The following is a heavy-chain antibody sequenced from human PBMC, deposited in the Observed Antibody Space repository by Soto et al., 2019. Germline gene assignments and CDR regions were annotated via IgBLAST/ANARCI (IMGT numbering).Heavy chain of an antibody. J-gene: IGHJ6*02. Sequence: QLQLQESGPGLVKPSEILSLTCTVSGASVSSSTYSWGWIRQSPGQGLEWIGTIYSSENTYYNPSLLSRVTISVDQSKNEFSLKLSSVTAADTAVYYCARLNGYCISTNCHGYYCMDVWGQGTTVTVSS. CDR1: GASVSSSTYS. V-gene: IGHV4-39*01. D-gene: IGHD2-2*03. CDR2: IYSSENT. CDR3: ARLNGYCISTNCHGYYCMDV.